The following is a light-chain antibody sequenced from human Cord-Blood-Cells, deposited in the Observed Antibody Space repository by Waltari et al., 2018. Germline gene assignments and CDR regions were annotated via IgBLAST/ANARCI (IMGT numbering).Light chain of an antibody. Sequence: QSPPTHTAPVPGSPDPSCTISCAATSSDVDLYNYIPWYQRHPGKAPKLLIYDVSNRPSGVSNRFSGSKSGNTASLTISGLQAEDEADYYCSSYTSSSTLVFGGGTKLTVL. J-gene: IGLJ2*01. V-gene: IGLV2-14*01. CDR3: SSYTSSSTLV. CDR2: DVS. CDR1: SSDVDLYNY.